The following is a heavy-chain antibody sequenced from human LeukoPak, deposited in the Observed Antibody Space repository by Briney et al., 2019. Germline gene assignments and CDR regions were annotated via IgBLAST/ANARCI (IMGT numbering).Heavy chain of an antibody. J-gene: IGHJ4*02. CDR2: MSEDGNEI. CDR3: ARPRGCGSARCNNFDY. D-gene: IGHD2-2*01. CDR1: GFIFSDFS. V-gene: IGHV3-7*01. Sequence: GGSLGLSCTVSGFIFSDFSMSWVRQAPGKGLEWVAKMSEDGNEIFYVDSVKGRFTISRDNTKKSLYLQLNSLRPEDSAVYYCARPRGCGSARCNNFDYWGQGTLVTVSS.